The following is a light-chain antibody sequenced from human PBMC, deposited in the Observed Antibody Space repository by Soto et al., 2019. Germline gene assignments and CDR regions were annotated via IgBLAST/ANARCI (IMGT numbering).Light chain of an antibody. CDR1: SSDIGTYKY. Sequence: QSVLTQPASVSGSPGQSITISCTGTSSDIGTYKYVSWFQHHPGRAPKLMIFEVNKRPSGVSNRFSGSKSGNTASLTISGLKVEDEADYYCCSSGGSPTYVFGTGTKVTVL. V-gene: IGLV2-23*02. CDR2: EVN. CDR3: CSSGGSPTYV. J-gene: IGLJ1*01.